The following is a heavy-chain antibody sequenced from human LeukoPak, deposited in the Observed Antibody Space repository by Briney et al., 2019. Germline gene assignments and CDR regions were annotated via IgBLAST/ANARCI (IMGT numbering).Heavy chain of an antibody. CDR1: GFTFSSYA. D-gene: IGHD2-2*01. V-gene: IGHV3-23*01. J-gene: IGHJ4*02. Sequence: GGSLRLSCAASGFTFSSYAMSWVRQAPGKGLEWVSVISGSGGSTYYADSVKGRFTISRDNSKNTLYLQMNSLRAEDTAVYYCAKYCSSTSCYDYYFDYWGQGTLVTVSS. CDR2: ISGSGGST. CDR3: AKYCSSTSCYDYYFDY.